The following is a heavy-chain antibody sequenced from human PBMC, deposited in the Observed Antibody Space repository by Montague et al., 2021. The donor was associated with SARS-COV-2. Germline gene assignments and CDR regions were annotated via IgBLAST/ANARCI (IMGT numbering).Heavy chain of an antibody. Sequence: SETLSLTCNVSGDSITNTRYFWGWIRQPPGKALEWIGSIYHNGKTYYNPSLERRALLSIDTSKNQFSLRLSSVVASDTAAYYCAVELNYFFDYWGQGFLVSVSS. CDR2: IYHNGKT. CDR1: GDSITNTRYF. J-gene: IGHJ4*02. V-gene: IGHV4-39*01. CDR3: AVELNYFFDY. D-gene: IGHD1-7*01.